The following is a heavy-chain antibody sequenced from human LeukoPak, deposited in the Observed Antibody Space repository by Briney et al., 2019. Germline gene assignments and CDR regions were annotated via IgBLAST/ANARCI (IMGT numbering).Heavy chain of an antibody. J-gene: IGHJ4*02. CDR1: GFTFSSYA. V-gene: IGHV3-23*01. CDR2: MSGSGGST. D-gene: IGHD5-12*01. Sequence: GGSLRLSCAASGFTFSSYAMSWVRQAPGKGLEWVSAMSGSGGSTNYADSVQGRFTISRDDSKNTLYLQMNSLRAEDTAVYYCASGYSGYDYYFDYWRQGPRVSVS. CDR3: ASGYSGYDYYFDY.